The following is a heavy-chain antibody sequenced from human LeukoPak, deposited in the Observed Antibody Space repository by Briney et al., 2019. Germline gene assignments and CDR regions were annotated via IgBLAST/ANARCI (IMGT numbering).Heavy chain of an antibody. J-gene: IGHJ4*02. Sequence: ASVKVSCKASGYTFTGYYMHWVRQAPGQGLEWMGWINPNSGGTNYAQKFQGRVTMTGDTSISTAYMELSRLRSDDTAVYYCARRVVPAALFDYWGQGTLVTVSS. CDR1: GYTFTGYY. CDR3: ARRVVPAALFDY. D-gene: IGHD2-2*01. CDR2: INPNSGGT. V-gene: IGHV1-2*02.